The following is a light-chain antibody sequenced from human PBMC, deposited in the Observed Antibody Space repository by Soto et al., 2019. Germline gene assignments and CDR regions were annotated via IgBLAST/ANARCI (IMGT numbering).Light chain of an antibody. J-gene: IGKJ2*01. CDR3: QQFYRPPLFT. CDR1: QAVFRDSSGRHL. V-gene: IGKV4-1*01. Sequence: DIVMTQSPDSLAVSLGERAPITCRSSQAVFRDSSGRHLLAWYQQKPGQPPKLLIYWASTRESGVPDRFSGSGSGTDFTLTISSLQAEDVAVYFCQQFYRPPLFTFGQGTKLEI. CDR2: WAS.